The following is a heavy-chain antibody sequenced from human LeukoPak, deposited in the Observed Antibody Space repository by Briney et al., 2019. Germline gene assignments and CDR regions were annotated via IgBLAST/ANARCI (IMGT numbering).Heavy chain of an antibody. J-gene: IGHJ3*02. Sequence: GASVKVSCKAAGYSFTSFHINWVRQAPGQGPEWMGWMNPNTGDTGFPQNFQGRVTITQDSSISTVYMELSSLTSEDTAVYYCARGGLVAGIYDLVYGFDIWGQGTMVTVSS. CDR1: GYSFTSFH. CDR3: ARGGLVAGIYDLVYGFDI. V-gene: IGHV1-8*03. CDR2: MNPNTGDT. D-gene: IGHD3/OR15-3a*01.